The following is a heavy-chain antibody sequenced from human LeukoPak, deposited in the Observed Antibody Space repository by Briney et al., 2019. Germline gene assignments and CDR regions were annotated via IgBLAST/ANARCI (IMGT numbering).Heavy chain of an antibody. J-gene: IGHJ5*02. V-gene: IGHV3-30*02. CDR1: GFTFSSYG. CDR2: IRHDGSNK. CDR3: VYGGSYYIT. Sequence: HPGGSLRLSCAASGFTFSSYGMHWVRQAPGKGLEWVAFIRHDGSNKYYADSVKGRFTISRDNAKNSLYLQMNSLRAEDTAVYYCVYGGSYYITWGQGTLVTVSS. D-gene: IGHD1-26*01.